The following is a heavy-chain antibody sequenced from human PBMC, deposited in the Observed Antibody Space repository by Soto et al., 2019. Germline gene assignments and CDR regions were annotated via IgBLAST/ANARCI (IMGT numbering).Heavy chain of an antibody. V-gene: IGHV3-30*03. CDR2: ISYDGSNK. Sequence: QVQLVESGGGVVQPGRSLRLSCAASEFTFSSYGMHWLRQAPGKGLEWVAVISYDGSNKYYADSVKGRFTISRDNSKNTLYLQMNSLRAEDTAVYYCAPWFGAFDYWGQGTLVTVSS. D-gene: IGHD3-10*01. CDR3: APWFGAFDY. CDR1: EFTFSSYG. J-gene: IGHJ4*02.